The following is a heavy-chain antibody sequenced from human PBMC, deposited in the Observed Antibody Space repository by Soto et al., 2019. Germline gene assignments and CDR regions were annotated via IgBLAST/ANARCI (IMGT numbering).Heavy chain of an antibody. V-gene: IGHV3-23*01. J-gene: IGHJ5*02. CDR2: IRGTGGNT. CDR3: AKDVCSSTSCYVFDP. CDR1: GFTFSNYA. D-gene: IGHD2-2*01. Sequence: GGSLRLSCAASGFTFSNYAMTWVRQAPGKGLEWVSVIRGTGGNTYYADSVKGRFTISRDNSKNMLYLQMNSLRAEDTAVYYCAKDVCSSTSCYVFDPWGQGTLVTVSS.